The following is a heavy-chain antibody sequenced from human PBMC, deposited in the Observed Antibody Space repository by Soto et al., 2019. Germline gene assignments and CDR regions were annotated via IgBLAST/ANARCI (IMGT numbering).Heavy chain of an antibody. D-gene: IGHD4-17*01. J-gene: IGHJ4*02. CDR1: GFTFSSYA. Sequence: EVQLLESGGGLVQPGGSLRLSCAASGFTFSSYAMRWVRQAPGKGLDWVSNIGSSGRSTYYADSVRGRFTISSHHTKHQLHPQTNSLRADDTAVYYCAKLSARDYGDQIDYRGQGTLVTVSS. V-gene: IGHV3-23*01. CDR2: IGSSGRST. CDR3: AKLSARDYGDQIDY.